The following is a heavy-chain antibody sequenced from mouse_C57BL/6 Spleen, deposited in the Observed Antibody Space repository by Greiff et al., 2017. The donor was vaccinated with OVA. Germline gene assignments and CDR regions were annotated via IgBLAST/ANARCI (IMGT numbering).Heavy chain of an antibody. CDR2: IYPRDGST. D-gene: IGHD2-3*01. Sequence: VQLQQSDAELVQPGASVKISCKVSGYTFTDHTIHWMKQRPEQGLEWIGYIYPRDGSTKYNEKFKGTATLTADKSSSTAYMQLNSLTSEDSADYVGARGDDGNYGFDYWGQGTTLTVSS. V-gene: IGHV1-78*01. J-gene: IGHJ2*01. CDR3: ARGDDGNYGFDY. CDR1: GYTFTDHT.